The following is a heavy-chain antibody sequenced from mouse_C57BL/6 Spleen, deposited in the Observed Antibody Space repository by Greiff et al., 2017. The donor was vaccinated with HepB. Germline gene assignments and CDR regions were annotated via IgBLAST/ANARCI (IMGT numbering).Heavy chain of an antibody. D-gene: IGHD1-1*01. J-gene: IGHJ1*03. V-gene: IGHV1-55*01. CDR3: ARGRDYYGSSYDWYFDV. CDR1: GYTFTSYW. CDR2: IYPGSGST. Sequence: QVQLQQPGAELVKPGASVKMSCKASGYTFTSYWITWVKQRPGQGLEWIGDIYPGSGSTNYNEKFKSKATLTVDTSSSTAYMQLSSLTSEDSAVYYCARGRDYYGSSYDWYFDVWGTGTTVTVSS.